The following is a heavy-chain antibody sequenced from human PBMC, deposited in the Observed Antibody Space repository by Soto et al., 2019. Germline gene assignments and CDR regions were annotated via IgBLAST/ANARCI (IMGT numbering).Heavy chain of an antibody. J-gene: IGHJ4*02. Sequence: PGGSLRLSCAASGFTFSGYTIHWVRQAPGKGLEWLALIWFDGSNKYYADSVKGRFTISRDNAKNSLYLQMNSLRAEDTAFYYCAKDTGPNWGQGTLVTVSS. CDR1: GFTFSGYT. CDR3: AKDTGPN. V-gene: IGHV3-33*03. CDR2: IWFDGSNK.